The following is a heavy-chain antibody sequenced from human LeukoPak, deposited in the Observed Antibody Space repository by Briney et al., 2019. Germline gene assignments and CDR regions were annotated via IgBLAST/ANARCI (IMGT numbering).Heavy chain of an antibody. D-gene: IGHD3-22*01. CDR3: ARSWNYYDSSGYVDY. CDR1: GGSISSYY. CDR2: IYYSGST. Sequence: SETLSLTCTVSGGSISSYYWSWIRQPPGKGLEWIGYIYYSGSTYYNPSLKSRVTISVDTSKNQFSLKLSSVTAADTAVYYCARSWNYYDSSGYVDYWGQGTLVTVSS. V-gene: IGHV4-59*01. J-gene: IGHJ4*02.